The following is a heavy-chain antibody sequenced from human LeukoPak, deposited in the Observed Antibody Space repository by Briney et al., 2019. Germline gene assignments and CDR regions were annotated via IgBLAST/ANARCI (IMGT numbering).Heavy chain of an antibody. Sequence: ASVKVSCKASGGTFSSYAISWVRRAPGQGLKWMGRIIPILGIANYAQKFQGRVTITADKSTSTAYMELSSLRSEDTAVYYCARGRYCSSTSCYKDYYYGMDVWGQGTTVTVSS. CDR3: ARGRYCSSTSCYKDYYYGMDV. CDR1: GGTFSSYA. V-gene: IGHV1-69*04. J-gene: IGHJ6*02. D-gene: IGHD2-2*02. CDR2: IIPILGIA.